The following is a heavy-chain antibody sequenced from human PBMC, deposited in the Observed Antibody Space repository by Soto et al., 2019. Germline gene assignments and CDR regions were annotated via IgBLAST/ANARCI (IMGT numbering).Heavy chain of an antibody. D-gene: IGHD3-3*01. CDR1: GYTFTSHT. Sequence: QVQLVQSGAEVKEPGASVKVSCKASGYTFTSHTIHWARQAPGQGLEWMGWIIVSHGRPRIAPHFQGRVTLTTDTPATTAYMELNSLKSEDTAVYCCAREPEDGVPGDFWGQGTLVVVSS. J-gene: IGHJ4*02. CDR2: IIVSHGRP. CDR3: AREPEDGVPGDF. V-gene: IGHV1-3*01.